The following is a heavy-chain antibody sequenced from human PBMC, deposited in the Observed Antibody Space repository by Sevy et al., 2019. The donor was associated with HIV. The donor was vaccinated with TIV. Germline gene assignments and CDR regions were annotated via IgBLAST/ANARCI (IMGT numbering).Heavy chain of an antibody. Sequence: GGSLRLSCAASGFTFSSYSMNWVRQAPGKGLEWVSSIRSSSSYIYYADSVKGRFTISRDNAKNSLYLQMNSLRAEDTAVYYCARVNPTGDFDYWGQGTLVTVSS. CDR2: IRSSSSYI. D-gene: IGHD4-17*01. V-gene: IGHV3-21*01. CDR1: GFTFSSYS. CDR3: ARVNPTGDFDY. J-gene: IGHJ4*02.